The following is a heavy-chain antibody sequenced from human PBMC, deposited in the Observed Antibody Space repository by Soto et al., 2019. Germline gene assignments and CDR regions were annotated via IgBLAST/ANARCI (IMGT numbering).Heavy chain of an antibody. J-gene: IGHJ3*02. V-gene: IGHV4-59*01. CDR2: IYYTGST. Sequence: QVQLQESGPGLVKPSETLSLTCTVSGGSISNNYWSWIRQSPGKGLEWIAYIYYTGSTSYNPSLRSRVTILVDMSKNQVYLELRSVTVADTATYYCTRETYGGGIWGQGTVVIVSS. CDR1: GGSISNNY. D-gene: IGHD5-12*01. CDR3: TRETYGGGI.